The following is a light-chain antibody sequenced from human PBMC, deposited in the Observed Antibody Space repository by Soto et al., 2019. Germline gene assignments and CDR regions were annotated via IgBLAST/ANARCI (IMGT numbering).Light chain of an antibody. CDR2: DVS. CDR1: QSISTW. CDR3: QQYNTFWT. J-gene: IGKJ1*01. V-gene: IGKV1-5*01. Sequence: DIQMNQSPSTLSASVGDRVTITCRASQSISTWLAWYQQKPGKAPKLLIYDVSSLESGVPSRFSGSGSGTEFTLTISSLQPDDCAIYYCQQYNTFWTFGQGTKVDI.